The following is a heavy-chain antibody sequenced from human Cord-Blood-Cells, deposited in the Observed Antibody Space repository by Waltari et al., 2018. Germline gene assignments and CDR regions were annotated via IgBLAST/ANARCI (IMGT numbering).Heavy chain of an antibody. J-gene: IGHJ6*02. D-gene: IGHD2-2*01. V-gene: IGHV4-34*01. CDR2: INHSGST. Sequence: QVQLQQWGAGLLKPSETLALTCAVYGGSFSGYYWSWTRQPPGKGLEWIGEINHSGSTNYNPSLKSRVTISVDTSKNQFSLKLSSVTAADTAVYYCARRGCSSTSCYVHYYYGMDVWGQGTTVTVSS. CDR3: ARRGCSSTSCYVHYYYGMDV. CDR1: GGSFSGYY.